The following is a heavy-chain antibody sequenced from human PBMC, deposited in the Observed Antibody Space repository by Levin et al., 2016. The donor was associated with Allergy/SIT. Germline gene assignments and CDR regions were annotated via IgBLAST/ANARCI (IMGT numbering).Heavy chain of an antibody. CDR3: ARDSGGYDFHYGMDV. Sequence: GGSLRLSCAASGFTFSDYYMSWIRQAPGKGLEWVSYISSSSSYTNYADSVKGRFTISRDNAKNSLYLQMNSLRAEDTAVYYCARDSGGYDFHYGMDVWGQGTTVTVSS. CDR1: GFTFSDYY. V-gene: IGHV3-11*06. J-gene: IGHJ6*02. CDR2: ISSSSSYT. D-gene: IGHD5-12*01.